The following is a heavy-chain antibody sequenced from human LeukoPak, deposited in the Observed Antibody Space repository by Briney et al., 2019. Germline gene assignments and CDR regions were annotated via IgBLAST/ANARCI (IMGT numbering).Heavy chain of an antibody. D-gene: IGHD2-2*01. J-gene: IGHJ4*02. CDR3: ARGGPGNFDH. CDR2: IYTSGST. CDR1: GGSISSYY. V-gene: IGHV4-4*07. Sequence: PSETLSLTCTVSGGSISSYYWSWIRQPAGKGLEWVGRIYTSGSTNYNPSLKSRVTMSVDTSKNQFSLKVRSVTAADTAVYYRARGGPGNFDHWGQGTLVTVSS.